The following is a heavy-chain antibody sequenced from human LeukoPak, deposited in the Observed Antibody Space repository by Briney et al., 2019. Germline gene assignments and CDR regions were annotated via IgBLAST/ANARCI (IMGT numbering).Heavy chain of an antibody. CDR2: IIPIFGTA. V-gene: IGHV1-69*01. CDR3: ARGGDNWNYAGSYFDY. D-gene: IGHD1-7*01. J-gene: IGHJ4*02. Sequence: SVKVSCKASGGTFSSYAISWVRQAPGQGLEWMGGIIPIFGTANYAQKFQGRVTITADESTSTAYMELSSLRSEDTAVYYCARGGDNWNYAGSYFDYWGQGTLVTVSS. CDR1: GGTFSSYA.